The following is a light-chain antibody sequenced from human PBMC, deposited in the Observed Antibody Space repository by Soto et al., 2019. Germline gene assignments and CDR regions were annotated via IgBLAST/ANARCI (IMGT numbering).Light chain of an antibody. CDR2: GNS. V-gene: IGLV1-40*01. CDR3: QSYDSSVSKAV. J-gene: IGLJ2*01. Sequence: QSVLTQPPSVSGAPGQRVTISCTGSSSNIGAGYDVHWYQQLPGTAPKLLIYGNSNRPSGVPDRFSGSKSGTSASLAITGLQAEDEADYYCQSYDSSVSKAVFGGGTKVTVL. CDR1: SSNIGAGYD.